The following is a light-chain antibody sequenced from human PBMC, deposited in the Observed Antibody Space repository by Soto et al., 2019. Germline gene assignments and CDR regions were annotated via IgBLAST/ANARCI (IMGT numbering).Light chain of an antibody. J-gene: IGKJ1*01. CDR3: LQDHDDSWT. CDR1: QNINSY. Sequence: IQMTQSPSSLSASVGDRFTITCRARQNINSYLNWYQQKPGKAPKLLIYAASNLQSGVPSRFRGSRSGTEFTLTDSSLQPEDFATYYCLQDHDDSWTFGQGTKVDI. CDR2: AAS. V-gene: IGKV1-6*01.